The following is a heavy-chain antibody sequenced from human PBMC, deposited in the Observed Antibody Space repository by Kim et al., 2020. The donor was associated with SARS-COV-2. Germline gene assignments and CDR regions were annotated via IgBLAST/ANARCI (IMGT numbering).Heavy chain of an antibody. CDR3: AREGYDFWSGYSAADYFDY. J-gene: IGHJ4*02. Sequence: GRFTISRDNAKNSLYLQMNSLRAEDTAVYYCAREGYDFWSGYSAADYFDYWGQGTLVTVSS. D-gene: IGHD3-3*01. V-gene: IGHV3-48*03.